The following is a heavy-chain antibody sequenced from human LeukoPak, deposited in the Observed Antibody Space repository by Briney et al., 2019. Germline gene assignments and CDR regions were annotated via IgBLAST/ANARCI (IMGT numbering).Heavy chain of an antibody. J-gene: IGHJ3*02. CDR1: GFIVSSSY. V-gene: IGHV3-53*01. D-gene: IGHD1-26*01. CDR2: IYSGGST. Sequence: GGSLRLSCAASGFIVSSSYMSWVRQAPGKGLEWVSVIYSGGSTYYADSVKGRFTISRDNSQNTLYLQMNILRAEDTAVYYCARVIPPGGYAFDIWGQGTMVTVSS. CDR3: ARVIPPGGYAFDI.